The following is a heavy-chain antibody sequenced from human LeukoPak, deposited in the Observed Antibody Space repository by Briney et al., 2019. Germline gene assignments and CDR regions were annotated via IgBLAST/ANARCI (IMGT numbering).Heavy chain of an antibody. V-gene: IGHV1-69*13. CDR3: ARVMGSSWYKDLTWFDP. CDR2: IIPIFGTA. J-gene: IGHJ5*02. CDR1: GGTFSSYA. D-gene: IGHD6-13*01. Sequence: SVKVSCKASGGTFSSYAISWVRQAPGQGLEWMGGIIPIFGTANYAQKFQGRVTITADESTSTAYMELSSLRSEDTAVYYCARVMGSSWYKDLTWFDPWGQGTLDTVSS.